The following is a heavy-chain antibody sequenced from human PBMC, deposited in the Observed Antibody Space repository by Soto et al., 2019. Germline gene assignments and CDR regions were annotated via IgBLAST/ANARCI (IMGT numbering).Heavy chain of an antibody. D-gene: IGHD6-19*01. CDR1: GYTFTSYD. Sequence: QVQLVQSGAEVKKPGASVKVSCKASGYTFTSYDINWVRQATGQGLEWMGWMNPNSGNTGYAQKFQGRVTMTRNTSISTAYMELSSLGSEDTAAYYCARERSSGWYVDYWGQGTLVTVSS. CDR2: MNPNSGNT. J-gene: IGHJ4*02. V-gene: IGHV1-8*01. CDR3: ARERSSGWYVDY.